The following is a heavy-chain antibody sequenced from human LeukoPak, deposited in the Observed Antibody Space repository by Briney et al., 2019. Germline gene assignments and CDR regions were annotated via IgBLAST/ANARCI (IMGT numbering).Heavy chain of an antibody. D-gene: IGHD3-16*02. V-gene: IGHV3-48*03. CDR3: ARAIYHLDY. CDR2: ISGDGSTI. Sequence: SWGSLRLSCTASGFSFSDYEMDWVRQAPGKGLEWVSYISGDGSTIYYAGSVKGRFTISRDNAKNSLYLQMNSLRAEDTAVYYCARAIYHLDYWGQGALVTVSS. CDR1: GFSFSDYE. J-gene: IGHJ4*02.